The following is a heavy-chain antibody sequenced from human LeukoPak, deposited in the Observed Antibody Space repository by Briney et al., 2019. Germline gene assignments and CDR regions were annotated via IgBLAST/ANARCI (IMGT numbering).Heavy chain of an antibody. CDR3: ARLATVTFDY. D-gene: IGHD4-17*01. J-gene: IGHJ4*02. V-gene: IGHV4-39*01. CDR2: IYYSGST. Sequence: SETLSLTCTVSGVSISSSNYYWAWIRQPPGKGLEWIGSIYYSGSTYYNPSLKSQVTISVDTSKNQFSLKLSSVTAADTAVYYCARLATVTFDYWGQGTQVTVSS. CDR1: GVSISSSNYY.